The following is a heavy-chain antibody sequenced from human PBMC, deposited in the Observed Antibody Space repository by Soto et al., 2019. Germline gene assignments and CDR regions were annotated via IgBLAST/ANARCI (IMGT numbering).Heavy chain of an antibody. CDR1: GYTFTGYY. D-gene: IGHD3-3*01. CDR3: ARDRITTRGDAFDL. V-gene: IGHV1-2*04. Sequence: GASVKVSCKTSGYTFTGYYMHWVRQAPGQGLEWMGRINPNSDLTNYAQKFQGWVTMTTDTSTSTAYMELTRLKSEDTAVYYCARDRITTRGDAFDLWGQGTMVTVSS. CDR2: INPNSDLT. J-gene: IGHJ3*01.